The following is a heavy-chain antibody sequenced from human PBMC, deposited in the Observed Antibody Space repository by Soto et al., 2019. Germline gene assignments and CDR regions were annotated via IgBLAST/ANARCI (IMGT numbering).Heavy chain of an antibody. D-gene: IGHD1-26*01. CDR1: GFAFSSYS. Sequence: EVQLVESGGGLVKPGGSLRLSCAASGFAFSSYSMNWVRQAPGKGLEWVSSISSSSSYIYYADSVKGRFTISRDNAKNSLYLQMNSLRAEDTAVYYCARDLVGATTFDYWGQGILVTVSS. CDR2: ISSSSSYI. CDR3: ARDLVGATTFDY. J-gene: IGHJ4*02. V-gene: IGHV3-21*01.